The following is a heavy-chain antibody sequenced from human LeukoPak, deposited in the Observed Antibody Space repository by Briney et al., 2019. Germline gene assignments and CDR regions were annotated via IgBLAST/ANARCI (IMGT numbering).Heavy chain of an antibody. V-gene: IGHV4-38-2*01. J-gene: IGHJ4*02. Sequence: KPSETLSLTCAVSGYSISSGYYWGWIRQPPGQGLEWIGIIYHSGSTYYNPSLKSRVTISVDTSKNQSSLKLSSVTAADTAVYHCARSSSSSVSNDYWGQGTLVTVSS. D-gene: IGHD6-6*01. CDR3: ARSSSSSVSNDY. CDR2: IYHSGST. CDR1: GYSISSGYY.